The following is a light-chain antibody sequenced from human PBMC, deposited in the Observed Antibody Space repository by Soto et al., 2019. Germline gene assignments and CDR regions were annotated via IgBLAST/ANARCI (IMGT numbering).Light chain of an antibody. Sequence: EIVMTQSPATLSVSPGERATLSCRASQSVSRNLAWYQQKPGQAPRLLLYGASTRATGIPARFSGSGSETEFTLTISSLQSEDFAVYYCQQYDNWPPWTFGQGTKVEIK. V-gene: IGKV3-15*01. CDR1: QSVSRN. CDR3: QQYDNWPPWT. CDR2: GAS. J-gene: IGKJ1*01.